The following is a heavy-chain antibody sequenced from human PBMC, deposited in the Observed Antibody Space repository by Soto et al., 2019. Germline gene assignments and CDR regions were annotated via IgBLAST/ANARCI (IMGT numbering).Heavy chain of an antibody. D-gene: IGHD6-6*01. CDR2: INPNSGST. CDR3: ARDKQLGDNYYGMDV. Sequence: QVQLVQSGAEVKKPGASVKVSCKASGYTFIGYYIHWVRQAPGQGLEWVGRINPNSGSTVYAQKFQGRATMTRDMSTSTVFMDLSSLRSDDTAIYYCARDKQLGDNYYGMDVSGQGTTVTVSS. J-gene: IGHJ6*02. CDR1: GYTFIGYY. V-gene: IGHV1-2*06.